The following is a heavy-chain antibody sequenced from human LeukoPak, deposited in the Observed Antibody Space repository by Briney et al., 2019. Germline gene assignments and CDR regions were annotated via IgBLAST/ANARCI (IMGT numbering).Heavy chain of an antibody. CDR3: ARPMTTDANFDY. V-gene: IGHV4-39*01. CDR2: IYYSGST. J-gene: IGHJ4*02. D-gene: IGHD4-11*01. CDR1: GGSISSSSYY. Sequence: SETLSLTCTVSGGSISSSSYYWGWIRQPPGKGLEWIGSIYYSGSTYYNPSLKSRVTISVDTSKHQFSLKLSSVTAADTAVYYCARPMTTDANFDYWGQGTLVTVSS.